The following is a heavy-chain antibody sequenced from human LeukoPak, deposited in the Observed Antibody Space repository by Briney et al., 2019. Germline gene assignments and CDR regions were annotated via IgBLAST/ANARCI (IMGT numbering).Heavy chain of an antibody. Sequence: GGSLRLSCAASGLTFSSYGMHWVRQAPGKGLEWVAVISYDGSNKYYADSVKGRFTISRDNSKNALYLQMNSLRAEDTAVYYCVNVWNYSDYWGQGTLVTVSS. D-gene: IGHD1-1*01. V-gene: IGHV3-30*18. J-gene: IGHJ4*02. CDR1: GLTFSSYG. CDR2: ISYDGSNK. CDR3: VNVWNYSDY.